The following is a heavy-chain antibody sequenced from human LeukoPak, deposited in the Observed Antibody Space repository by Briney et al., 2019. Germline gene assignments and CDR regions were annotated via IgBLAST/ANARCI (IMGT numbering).Heavy chain of an antibody. CDR3: AKESGREYSGNLATFDI. Sequence: ASVKVSCKASGGTFSSYAISWVRQAPGQGLGWMGRIIPIFSISSYAQKFQGRVTITADKFTSTAHMELSSLRPEDTAVYYCAKESGREYSGNLATFDIWGQGTMVTVSS. V-gene: IGHV1-69*04. D-gene: IGHD1-26*01. CDR1: GGTFSSYA. CDR2: IIPIFSIS. J-gene: IGHJ3*02.